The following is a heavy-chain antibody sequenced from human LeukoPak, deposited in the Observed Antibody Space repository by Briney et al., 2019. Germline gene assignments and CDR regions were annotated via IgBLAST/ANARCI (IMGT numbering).Heavy chain of an antibody. J-gene: IGHJ4*02. D-gene: IGHD2-8*01. CDR1: GGSFSGYY. Sequence: SETLSLTCAVYGGSFSGYYWSWIRQPPGKGLEWIGEVNHGGSTNYNPSLKSRVTISVDTSKNQFSLKLSSVTAADTAVYYCARVEGLYADFDYWGQGTLVTVSS. CDR3: ARVEGLYADFDY. V-gene: IGHV4-34*01. CDR2: VNHGGST.